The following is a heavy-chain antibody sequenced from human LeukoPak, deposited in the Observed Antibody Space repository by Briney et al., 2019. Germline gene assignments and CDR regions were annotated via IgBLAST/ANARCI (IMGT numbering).Heavy chain of an antibody. J-gene: IGHJ4*02. V-gene: IGHV3-48*02. D-gene: IGHD6-13*01. CDR1: GFTFRSNA. Sequence: GGSLRLSCAASGFTFRSNAMHWVRQAPGKGLEWVSYISSSSSTIYYADSVKGRFTVSRDNAKNSLYLQMNSLRDEDTAVYYCARDFRSSWYYFDYWGQGTLVTVSS. CDR2: ISSSSSTI. CDR3: ARDFRSSWYYFDY.